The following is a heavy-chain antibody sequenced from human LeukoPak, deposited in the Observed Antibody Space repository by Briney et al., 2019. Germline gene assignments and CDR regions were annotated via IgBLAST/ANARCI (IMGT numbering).Heavy chain of an antibody. CDR1: GFTFSNYW. CDR2: IKEEGSEK. J-gene: IGHJ4*02. Sequence: GGSLRLSCAASGFTFSNYWMSWVRQAPGKGLEWVANIKEEGSEKNYVDSVKGRFTISRDNAKNSLYLQMNSLRAEGTAVYYCAKSQVGYDFWSGYYTDYWGQGTLVTVSS. CDR3: AKSQVGYDFWSGYYTDY. V-gene: IGHV3-7*01. D-gene: IGHD3-3*01.